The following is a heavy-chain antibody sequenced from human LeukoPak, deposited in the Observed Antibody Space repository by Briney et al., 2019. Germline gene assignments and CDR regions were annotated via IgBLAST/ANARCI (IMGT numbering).Heavy chain of an antibody. CDR1: GGSISSYY. V-gene: IGHV4-59*01. J-gene: IGHJ3*02. CDR2: IYYSGST. CDR3: ARESGYSYGFQKDAFDI. D-gene: IGHD5-18*01. Sequence: PSETLSFTCTVSGGSISSYYWSWIRQPPGKGLEWIGYIYYSGSTNYNPSLKSRVTISVDTSKNQFSLKLSSVTAADTAVYYCARESGYSYGFQKDAFDIWGQGTMVTVSS.